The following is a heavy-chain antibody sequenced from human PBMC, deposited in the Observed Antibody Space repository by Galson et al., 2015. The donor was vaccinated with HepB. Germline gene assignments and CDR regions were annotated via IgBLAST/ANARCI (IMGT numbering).Heavy chain of an antibody. J-gene: IGHJ4*02. CDR3: AKAIARIGYYFDY. CDR1: GFSFSSYG. CDR2: ISDDGNSK. D-gene: IGHD2-15*01. Sequence: SLRLSCAASGFSFSSYGMHWVRQAPGKGLEWVAIISDDGNSKHYGDSVKGRFTISRDNSKNTVYLQMNSLRTDDTAVYYCAKAIARIGYYFDYWGQGTLITVSS. V-gene: IGHV3-30*18.